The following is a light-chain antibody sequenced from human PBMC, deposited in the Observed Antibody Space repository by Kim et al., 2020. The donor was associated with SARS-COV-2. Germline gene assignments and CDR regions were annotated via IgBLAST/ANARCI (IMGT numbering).Light chain of an antibody. CDR2: GAS. V-gene: IGKV3-20*01. J-gene: IGKJ5*01. Sequence: SPGERATLSCRASRSVSSTSLAWYQPKPGQAPRLLIFGASTRAAVIPDRFSGSGSGTDFTLTISRLEPADFAVYYCQQYDSSPGTFGQGTRLEIK. CDR3: QQYDSSPGT. CDR1: RSVSSTS.